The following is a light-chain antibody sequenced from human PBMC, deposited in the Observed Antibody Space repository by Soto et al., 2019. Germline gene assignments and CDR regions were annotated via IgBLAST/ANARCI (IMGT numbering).Light chain of an antibody. J-gene: IGLJ2*01. CDR1: SGNVGGYNY. Sequence: QSVLTQPRSVSGSPGQSVTISCPGTSGNVGGYNYVSWYQQHPGKAPKLMIYDVSKRPSGVPDRFSGSKSGNTASLTISGLQAEDEADYYCCSYAGSYTLVFGGGTKLTVL. CDR2: DVS. CDR3: CSYAGSYTLV. V-gene: IGLV2-11*01.